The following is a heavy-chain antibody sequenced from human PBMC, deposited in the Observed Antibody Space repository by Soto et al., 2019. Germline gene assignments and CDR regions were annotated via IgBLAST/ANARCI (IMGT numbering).Heavy chain of an antibody. CDR3: ARDFGRSGGSGFDY. V-gene: IGHV3-74*03. CDR1: GFTFSSYW. D-gene: IGHD2-15*01. Sequence: GSLRLSCAASGFTFSSYWMHWARQTPGKGLVWVSRITSDGSSTKYADSVKGRFTISRDNAKNTLYLQMNSLGAEDTAVYYCARDFGRSGGSGFDYWGQGTLVTVSS. CDR2: ITSDGSST. J-gene: IGHJ4*02.